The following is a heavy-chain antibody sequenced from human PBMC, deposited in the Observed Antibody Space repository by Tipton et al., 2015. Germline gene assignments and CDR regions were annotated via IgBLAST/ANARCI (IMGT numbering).Heavy chain of an antibody. J-gene: IGHJ4*02. Sequence: SLRLSCAASRFTFSNYEMNWVRQAPGKGLEWVSLFSRTGAYIYYADSVKGRFIISRDNAKNSLYLQMNSLRDEDTAVFYCTREAPGADFDYWGLGTLVTVSS. V-gene: IGHV3-48*03. D-gene: IGHD3-10*01. CDR2: FSRTGAYI. CDR3: TREAPGADFDY. CDR1: RFTFSNYE.